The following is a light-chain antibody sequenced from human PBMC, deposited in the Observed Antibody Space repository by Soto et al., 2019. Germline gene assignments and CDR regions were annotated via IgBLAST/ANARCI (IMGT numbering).Light chain of an antibody. Sequence: QPVLTQPPSVSGAPGQRVTISCTGYNSNIGAGYDVHWYQQLPGTAPKLLIYGNSNRPSGVPDRFSASKSGTSASLAITGLQAEDEAGYYCQSYDSSLSGWVFGGGTKLTVL. J-gene: IGLJ3*02. CDR1: NSNIGAGYD. CDR2: GNS. CDR3: QSYDSSLSGWV. V-gene: IGLV1-40*01.